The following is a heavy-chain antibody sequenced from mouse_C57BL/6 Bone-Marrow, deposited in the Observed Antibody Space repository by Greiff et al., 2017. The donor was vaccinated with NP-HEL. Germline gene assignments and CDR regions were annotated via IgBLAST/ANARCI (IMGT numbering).Heavy chain of an antibody. D-gene: IGHD2-4*01. CDR1: GFTFTDYY. Sequence: EVQLQESGGGLVPPGGSLSLSCAASGFTFTDYYMSWVRQPPGQALEWLVFIRTKANGYTTEYSASVKGRFTISRANSQRILYLQINALRSEDSATYYCARSIYYDYADDPFYAMDYWGQGTAVTVSA. CDR3: ARSIYYDYADDPFYAMDY. CDR2: IRTKANGYTT. V-gene: IGHV7-3*01. J-gene: IGHJ4*01.